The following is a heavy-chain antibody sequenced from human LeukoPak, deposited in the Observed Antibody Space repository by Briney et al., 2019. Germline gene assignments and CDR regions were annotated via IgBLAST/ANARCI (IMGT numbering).Heavy chain of an antibody. J-gene: IGHJ3*02. D-gene: IGHD5-12*01. CDR1: GFTFSDYY. CDR3: ARELATIAQSAFDI. Sequence: GGSLRLSCAASGFTFSDYYMSWIRQAPGKGLEGVSYISSSGSTIYYADSVKGRFTISRDNAKNSLYLQMNSLRAEDTAVYYCARELATIAQSAFDIWGQGTMVTVSS. V-gene: IGHV3-11*04. CDR2: ISSSGSTI.